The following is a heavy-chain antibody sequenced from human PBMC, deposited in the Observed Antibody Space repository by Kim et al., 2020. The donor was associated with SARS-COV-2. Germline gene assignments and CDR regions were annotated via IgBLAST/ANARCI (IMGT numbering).Heavy chain of an antibody. Sequence: KGRFTISRDTSKTTLYLQMISLRAEDTAVYYCARDLTTYYYDSSGYYDIWGQGTMVTVSS. V-gene: IGHV3-66*01. D-gene: IGHD3-22*01. CDR3: ARDLTTYYYDSSGYYDI. J-gene: IGHJ3*02.